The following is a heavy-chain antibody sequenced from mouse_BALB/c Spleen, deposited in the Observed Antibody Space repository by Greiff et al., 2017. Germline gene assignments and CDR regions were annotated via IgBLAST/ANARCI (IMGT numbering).Heavy chain of an antibody. J-gene: IGHJ3*01. Sequence: EVQVVESGGGLVQPGGSRKLSCAASGFTFSSFGMHWVRQAPEKGLEWVAYISSGSSTIYYADTVKGRFTISRDNPKNTLFLQMTSLRSEDTAMYYCARGHYGPWLAYWGQGTLVTVSA. V-gene: IGHV5-17*02. D-gene: IGHD1-2*01. CDR1: GFTFSSFG. CDR3: ARGHYGPWLAY. CDR2: ISSGSSTI.